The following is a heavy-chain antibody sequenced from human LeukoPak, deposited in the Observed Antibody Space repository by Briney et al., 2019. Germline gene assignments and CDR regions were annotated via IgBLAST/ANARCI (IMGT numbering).Heavy chain of an antibody. Sequence: ASVKVSCKASGYTFTSYDINWVRQATGQGLEWMGWMNPNSGNTGYAQKFQGRVTITRNTSISTAYMELSSLRSEDTAVYYCARGADPLWFGESNNWFDPWGQGTLVTVSS. J-gene: IGHJ5*02. CDR3: ARGADPLWFGESNNWFDP. D-gene: IGHD3-10*01. CDR2: MNPNSGNT. V-gene: IGHV1-8*03. CDR1: GYTFTSYD.